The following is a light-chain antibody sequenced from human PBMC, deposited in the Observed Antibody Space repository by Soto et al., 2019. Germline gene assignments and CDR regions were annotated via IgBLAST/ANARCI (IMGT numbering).Light chain of an antibody. J-gene: IGKJ1*01. CDR3: QQYDSSPLT. V-gene: IGKV3-20*01. CDR1: QSVSSSF. CDR2: GAS. Sequence: EIVLTQSPGTLSLSPGERATLSCRASQSVSSSFLAWYQKKPGQAPRLLIYGASSRATGIPDRFSGSGSGTDFTLTISSLEPEDFAVYYCQQYDSSPLTFGQGTKVDIK.